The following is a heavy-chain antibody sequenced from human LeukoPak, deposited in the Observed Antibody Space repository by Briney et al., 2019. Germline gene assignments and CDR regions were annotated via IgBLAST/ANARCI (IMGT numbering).Heavy chain of an antibody. J-gene: IGHJ3*02. D-gene: IGHD2-15*01. V-gene: IGHV4-59*12. CDR2: IYHSGST. Sequence: SETLSLTCTVSGGSISSYYWSWIRQPPGKGLEWIGYIYHSGSTYYDPSLKSRVTISVDRSKNQFSLKLSSVTAADTAVYYCARVNIYCSGGSCYPLGAFDIWGQGTMVTVSS. CDR3: ARVNIYCSGGSCYPLGAFDI. CDR1: GGSISSYY.